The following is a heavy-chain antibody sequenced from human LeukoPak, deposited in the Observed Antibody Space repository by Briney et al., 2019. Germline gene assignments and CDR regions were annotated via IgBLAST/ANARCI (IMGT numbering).Heavy chain of an antibody. D-gene: IGHD3-10*01. V-gene: IGHV3-48*03. CDR2: ISSSAGTI. CDR3: ARDGKSGNFDY. Sequence: GGSLRLSCAASGFSFISYEMNWVRQAPGKGLEWVSYISSSAGTIYYADSVKGRFTISRGNAKNSLYLQMNSLRAEDTAVYYCARDGKSGNFDYWGQGTLVTVSS. J-gene: IGHJ4*02. CDR1: GFSFISYE.